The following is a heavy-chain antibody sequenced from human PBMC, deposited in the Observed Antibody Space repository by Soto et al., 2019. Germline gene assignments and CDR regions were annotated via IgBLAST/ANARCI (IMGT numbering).Heavy chain of an antibody. V-gene: IGHV3-7*03. D-gene: IGHD3-3*01. J-gene: IGHJ5*02. Sequence: GGSLRLSCAASGFTFSSYWMSWVRQAPWKGLEWVANIKQDGSEKYYVDSVKGRFTISRDNAKNSLYLQMNSLRAEDTAVYYCARDRAHRVTIFGVVTPFDPWGQGTLLTFSS. CDR3: ARDRAHRVTIFGVVTPFDP. CDR2: IKQDGSEK. CDR1: GFTFSSYW.